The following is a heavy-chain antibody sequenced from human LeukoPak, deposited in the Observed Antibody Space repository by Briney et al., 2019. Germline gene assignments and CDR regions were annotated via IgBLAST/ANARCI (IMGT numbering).Heavy chain of an antibody. V-gene: IGHV3-30-3*01. CDR2: ISYDGTNK. Sequence: GGSLKLSCAASGFTFSNYAMHWVRQAPGKGLEWVAVISYDGTNKYYADSVKGRFTISRDNSKNTMYLQMNSLRAEDTAMYYCARAPMSYDSSGFGGAFDIWGQGTMVTVSS. D-gene: IGHD3-22*01. J-gene: IGHJ3*02. CDR1: GFTFSNYA. CDR3: ARAPMSYDSSGFGGAFDI.